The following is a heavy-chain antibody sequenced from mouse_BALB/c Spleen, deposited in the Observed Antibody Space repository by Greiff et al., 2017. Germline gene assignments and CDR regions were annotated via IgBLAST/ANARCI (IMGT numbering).Heavy chain of an antibody. CDR2: IRNKANGYTT. CDR1: GFTFTDYY. Sequence: EVMLVESGGGLVQPGGSLRLSCATSGFTFTDYYMSWVRQPPGKALEWLGFIRNKANGYTTEYSASVKGRFTISRDNSQSILYLQMNTLRAEDSATYYCARDRGTVWYFDVWGAGTTVTVSS. V-gene: IGHV7-3*02. D-gene: IGHD2-14*01. CDR3: ARDRGTVWYFDV. J-gene: IGHJ1*01.